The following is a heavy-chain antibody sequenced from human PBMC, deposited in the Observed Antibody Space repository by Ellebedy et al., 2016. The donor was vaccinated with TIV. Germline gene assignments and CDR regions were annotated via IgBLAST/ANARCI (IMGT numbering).Heavy chain of an antibody. Sequence: GGSLRLSCAVSGFSVSSNYLSWVRRAPGKGLEWVSTIYSDGSTYYADSVRGRFTISRDNSKNTLYLQMKSLRADDTAVYYCANNWVVRGEGWNNGMDVWGQGTTVTVSS. D-gene: IGHD3-10*01. CDR2: IYSDGST. J-gene: IGHJ6*02. CDR1: GFSVSSNY. V-gene: IGHV3-66*01. CDR3: ANNWVVRGEGWNNGMDV.